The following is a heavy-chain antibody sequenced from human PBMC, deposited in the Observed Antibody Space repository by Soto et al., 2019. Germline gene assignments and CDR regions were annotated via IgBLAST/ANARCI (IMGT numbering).Heavy chain of an antibody. CDR1: GGSISSSSYY. J-gene: IGHJ4*02. D-gene: IGHD3-3*01. CDR3: ANMKYDFWSGYYRESGLYY. CDR2: IYYSGST. V-gene: IGHV4-39*01. Sequence: QLQLQESGPGLVKPSETLSLTCTVSGGSISSSSYYWGWIRQPPGKGLEWIGSIYYSGSTYYNPSLKSRVTISVDTSKNQFSLKLSSVTAADTAVYYCANMKYDFWSGYYRESGLYYWGQGTLVTVSS.